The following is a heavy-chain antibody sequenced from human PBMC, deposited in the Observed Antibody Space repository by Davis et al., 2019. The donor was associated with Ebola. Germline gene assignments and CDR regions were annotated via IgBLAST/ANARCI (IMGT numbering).Heavy chain of an antibody. CDR2: IYTGGST. D-gene: IGHD3-22*01. CDR1: GLTVSSKY. Sequence: GGSLRLSCAASGLTVSSKYMSWVRQAPGKGLEWVSVIYTGGSTEYTDSVKGRFTISRDNSKNTLYLQMSSLRAEDTAVYYCVNSPVKGSGYYYVHYYYGMDVWGQGTTVTVSS. J-gene: IGHJ6*02. CDR3: VNSPVKGSGYYYVHYYYGMDV. V-gene: IGHV3-66*01.